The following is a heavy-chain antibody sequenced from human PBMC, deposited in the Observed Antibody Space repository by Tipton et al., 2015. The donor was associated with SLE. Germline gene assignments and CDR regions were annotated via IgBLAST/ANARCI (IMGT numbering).Heavy chain of an antibody. V-gene: IGHV4-30-2*01. Sequence: TLSLTCAVSGGSISSGGYSWSWIRQPPGKGLEWIGYIYHSGSTYYNPSLKSRVTISVDTSKNQFSLELSSVTAADTAVYYCARASERIGHFDYWGRGTLVTVSS. D-gene: IGHD1-1*01. CDR2: IYHSGST. J-gene: IGHJ4*02. CDR1: GGSISSGGYS. CDR3: ARASERIGHFDY.